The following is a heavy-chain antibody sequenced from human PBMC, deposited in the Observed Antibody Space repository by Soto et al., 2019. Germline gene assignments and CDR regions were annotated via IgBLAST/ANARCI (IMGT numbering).Heavy chain of an antibody. Sequence: SETLSLTCTVSCGSISSYYWSWIRQAPGKGLEWIGYIYSSGSTNYNSSLKSRVTISVDTSKNQFSLKLSSVTAADTAVYYCAASCVGCGGFNYYGMDVWGQGTTVTVSS. D-gene: IGHD2-21*01. V-gene: IGHV4-59*01. CDR3: AASCVGCGGFNYYGMDV. J-gene: IGHJ6*02. CDR2: IYSSGST. CDR1: CGSISSYY.